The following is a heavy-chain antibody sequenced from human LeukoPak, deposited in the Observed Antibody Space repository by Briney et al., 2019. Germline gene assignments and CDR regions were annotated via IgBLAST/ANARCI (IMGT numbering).Heavy chain of an antibody. V-gene: IGHV4-59*10. Sequence: SETLSLTCAVYGGSFSGYYWSWIRQPAGKGLEWIGRIYTSGSTNYNPSLKSRVTISVDTSKNQFSLKLSSVTAADTAVYYCARGYGGNSEIDYWGQGTLVTVSS. CDR3: ARGYGGNSEIDY. CDR1: GGSFSGYY. CDR2: IYTSGST. D-gene: IGHD4-23*01. J-gene: IGHJ4*02.